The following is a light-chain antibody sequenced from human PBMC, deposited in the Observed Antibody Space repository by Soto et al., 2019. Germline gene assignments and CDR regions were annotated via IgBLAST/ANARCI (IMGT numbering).Light chain of an antibody. Sequence: QSVLTQPPSASGIPGQRVTISCSGSSSNIGADYVFWYQQLPGTAPKVLIYRNNQRPSGVPDRFSGSKSGTSASLAISGLRSEDEADYYCATWDDSLGRYVFGTGTKVTVL. V-gene: IGLV1-47*01. CDR3: ATWDDSLGRYV. CDR2: RNN. CDR1: SSNIGADY. J-gene: IGLJ1*01.